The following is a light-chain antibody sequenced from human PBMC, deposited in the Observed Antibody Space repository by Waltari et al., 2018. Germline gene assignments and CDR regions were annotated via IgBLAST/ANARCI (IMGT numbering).Light chain of an antibody. CDR3: QQRSSWPPFT. CDR1: RSVSSY. CDR2: DAS. V-gene: IGKV3-11*01. J-gene: IGKJ3*01. Sequence: EIVLTQSPATLSLSPGERATLSCRASRSVSSYLAWYQQKPGQAPRLLIYDASNRATGIPARFSGSGSGTDFTLTISSLEPEDFAVYYCQQRSSWPPFTFGPGTKVDIK.